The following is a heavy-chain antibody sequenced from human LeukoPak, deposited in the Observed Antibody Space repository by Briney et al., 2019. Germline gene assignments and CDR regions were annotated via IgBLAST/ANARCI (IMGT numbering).Heavy chain of an antibody. Sequence: GGSLRLSCAASGFTFSSYAMHWVRQAPGKGLEWVAVISYDGSNKYYADSVKGRFTISRDNSKNTLYLQMNSLRAEDTAVYYCARGRRRGNGGVILPPFDYWGQGTLVTVSS. CDR2: ISYDGSNK. D-gene: IGHD3-16*02. J-gene: IGHJ4*02. V-gene: IGHV3-30*04. CDR3: ARGRRRGNGGVILPPFDY. CDR1: GFTFSSYA.